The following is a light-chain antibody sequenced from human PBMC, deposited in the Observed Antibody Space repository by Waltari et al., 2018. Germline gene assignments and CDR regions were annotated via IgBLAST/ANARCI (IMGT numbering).Light chain of an antibody. CDR3: QQYYDTPLS. CDR1: QTIFYGSNNKNY. Sequence: DIVMTQSPDSLAVSLGERATINCKSSQTIFYGSNNKNYLAWYQQKTRKPPRLLLYWAATRGSGVPDRFSGSGSGTDFTLTISSLQAEDVAVYYCQQYYDTPLSFGGGTKVEIK. V-gene: IGKV4-1*01. CDR2: WAA. J-gene: IGKJ4*01.